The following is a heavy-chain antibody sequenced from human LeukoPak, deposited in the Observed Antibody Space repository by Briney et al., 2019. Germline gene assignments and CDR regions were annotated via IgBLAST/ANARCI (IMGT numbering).Heavy chain of an antibody. CDR2: INHSGST. J-gene: IGHJ4*02. V-gene: IGHV4-34*01. Sequence: PSETLSLTCAVYGGSFSGYYWSWVRQPPGKGREWVGEINHSGSTNYNPSLKSRVTMSVDTSKNQFSLKLSSVTAADTAVYYCARDLRYGDYGYWGQGTLVTVSS. CDR1: GGSFSGYY. D-gene: IGHD4-17*01. CDR3: ARDLRYGDYGY.